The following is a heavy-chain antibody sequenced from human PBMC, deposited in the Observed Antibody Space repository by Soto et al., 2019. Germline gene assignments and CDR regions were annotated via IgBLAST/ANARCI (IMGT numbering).Heavy chain of an antibody. Sequence: SETLSLTCTVSGGSISSSSYYWGWIRQPPGKGLEWIGSIYYSGSTYYNPSLKSRVTISVATSKNQFSLKLSSVTAADTAVYYCARQWLRISAFDIWGQGTMVTVSS. CDR2: IYYSGST. V-gene: IGHV4-39*01. CDR3: ARQWLRISAFDI. J-gene: IGHJ3*02. D-gene: IGHD5-12*01. CDR1: GGSISSSSYY.